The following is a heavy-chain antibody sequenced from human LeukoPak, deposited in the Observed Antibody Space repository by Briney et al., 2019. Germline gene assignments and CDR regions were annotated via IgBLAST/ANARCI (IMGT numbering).Heavy chain of an antibody. CDR1: GFTFTSYS. J-gene: IGHJ4*02. V-gene: IGHV3-23*01. Sequence: GGSLRLSCAASGFTFTSYSMNWVRQAPGKGLEWVSTISGGGGSTYYADSVKGRFTISRDNSKNTLYLQVNSLRAEDTAVYYYAKGGKWGVTPFDYWGQGTLVTVSS. D-gene: IGHD1-26*01. CDR3: AKGGKWGVTPFDY. CDR2: ISGGGGST.